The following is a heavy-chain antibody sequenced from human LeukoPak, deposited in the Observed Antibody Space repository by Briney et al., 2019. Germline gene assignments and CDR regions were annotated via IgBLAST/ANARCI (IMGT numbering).Heavy chain of an antibody. CDR3: ARAPEYYYDSSGYAFDI. J-gene: IGHJ3*02. Sequence: ASVKVSCKASGYTFTSYGISWVRQAPGQGLEWMGWISAYNGNTNYAQKLQGRVTMTTDTSTSTAYMELSSLRSEDTAVYYCARAPEYYYDSSGYAFDIWGQGTMVTVSS. CDR1: GYTFTSYG. V-gene: IGHV1-18*01. D-gene: IGHD3-22*01. CDR2: ISAYNGNT.